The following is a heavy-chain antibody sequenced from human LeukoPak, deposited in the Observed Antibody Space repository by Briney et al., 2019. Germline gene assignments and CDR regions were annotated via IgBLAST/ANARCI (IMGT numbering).Heavy chain of an antibody. CDR3: TRDHWGGGYYLSFDY. Sequence: GGSLRLSCTASGFTFGDYAMSWFRQAPGKGLEWVGFIRSKAYGGTTECAASVKGRFTISRDDSKSIAYLQMNSLKTEDTAVYYCTRDHWGGGYYLSFDYWGQGTLVTVSS. V-gene: IGHV3-49*03. J-gene: IGHJ4*02. CDR2: IRSKAYGGTT. CDR1: GFTFGDYA. D-gene: IGHD3-3*01.